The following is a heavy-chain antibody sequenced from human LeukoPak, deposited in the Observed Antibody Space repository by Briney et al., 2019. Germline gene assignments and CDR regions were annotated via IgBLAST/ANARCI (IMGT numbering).Heavy chain of an antibody. CDR1: GFTFSSYG. V-gene: IGHV3-23*01. J-gene: IGHJ4*02. CDR3: ARDPARWFGEEYYFDY. Sequence: GGSLRLSCAASGFTFSSYGMSWVRQAPGKGLEWVSAISGNGGSTYYADSVKGRFAISRDTSKNTLYLQMNSLRAEDTAVYYCARDPARWFGEEYYFDYWGQGTLVTVSS. CDR2: ISGNGGST. D-gene: IGHD3-10*01.